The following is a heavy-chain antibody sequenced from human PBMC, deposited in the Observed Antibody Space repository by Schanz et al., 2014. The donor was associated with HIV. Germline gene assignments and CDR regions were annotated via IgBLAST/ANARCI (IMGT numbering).Heavy chain of an antibody. CDR2: MWNDESHK. V-gene: IGHV3-33*06. D-gene: IGHD3-3*01. Sequence: QVQLVESGGGVVQPGRSLRLSCTASGFTFSSSGMHWVRQAPGKGLEWVAAMWNDESHKGYADSVKGRFTISRDTFKNTVYLQMNSLRSEDTAVYYCAKASESIFGAEGLDFWGQGTLVIVSS. J-gene: IGHJ4*02. CDR3: AKASESIFGAEGLDF. CDR1: GFTFSSSG.